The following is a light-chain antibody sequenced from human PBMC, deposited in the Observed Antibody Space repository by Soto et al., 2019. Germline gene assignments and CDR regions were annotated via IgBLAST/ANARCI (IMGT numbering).Light chain of an antibody. Sequence: QSVLTQPPPASGTPGQNVSISCSGGPPNIGSNSVNWLQQLPGAAPKLLIYKNDQRPSGVPDRFSASKSGTSASLAISGLQSEDEADYYCAAWDDSQMRVFGSGTKVTVL. CDR1: PPNIGSNS. V-gene: IGLV1-44*01. CDR2: KND. J-gene: IGLJ1*01. CDR3: AAWDDSQMRV.